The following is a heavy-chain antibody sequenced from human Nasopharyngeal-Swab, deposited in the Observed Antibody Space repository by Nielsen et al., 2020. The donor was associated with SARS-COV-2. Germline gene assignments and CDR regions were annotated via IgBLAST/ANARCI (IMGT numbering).Heavy chain of an antibody. Sequence: GESLKISCVASGFTLGDYYMDWVRQAPGTGLVWVSRINEHATITTYADSVKGRFTISRDNVQNTLYLQMHSLKAEDTAFYYCIRDLAGAYGSWGQGTLVTVSS. CDR2: INEHATIT. V-gene: IGHV3-74*01. CDR3: IRDLAGAYGS. D-gene: IGHD4-17*01. J-gene: IGHJ5*02. CDR1: GFTLGDYY.